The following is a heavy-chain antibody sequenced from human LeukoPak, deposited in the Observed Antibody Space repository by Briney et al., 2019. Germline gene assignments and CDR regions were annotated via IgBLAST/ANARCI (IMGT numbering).Heavy chain of an antibody. D-gene: IGHD3-22*01. V-gene: IGHV3-23*01. J-gene: IGHJ4*02. CDR2: ISRTVTTT. CDR1: GFTFSRYD. CDR3: VRDDDRPDNGLDY. Sequence: GGSLRLSCAASGFTFSRYDLAWVRQAPGKGLECVSTISRTVTTTYYAASVKGRFTISRDNSKNTLYLQMNSLRAEDTAVYYCVRDDDRPDNGLDYWGQGTLVTVSS.